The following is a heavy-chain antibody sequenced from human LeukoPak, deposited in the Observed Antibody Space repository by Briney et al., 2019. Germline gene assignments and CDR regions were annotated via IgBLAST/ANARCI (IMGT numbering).Heavy chain of an antibody. CDR1: GYTFTGYY. J-gene: IGHJ5*02. D-gene: IGHD3-10*01. CDR2: INPNSSGT. V-gene: IGHV1-2*02. Sequence: ASVKVSCKASGYTFTGYYIHWVRQAPGQGLECMGWINPNSSGTNYAQKFQGRVTMTRDTSISTAYMELSRLRFDDTAVYYCARGGSGSYFSWLDPWGQGTLVTVSS. CDR3: ARGGSGSYFSWLDP.